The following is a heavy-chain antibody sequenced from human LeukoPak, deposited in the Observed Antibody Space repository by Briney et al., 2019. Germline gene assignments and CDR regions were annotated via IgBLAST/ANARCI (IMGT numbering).Heavy chain of an antibody. J-gene: IGHJ5*02. V-gene: IGHV4-34*01. D-gene: IGHD3-22*01. CDR3: ARGIKIPPWYYDSSGYSELWFDP. Sequence: RPSETLSLTCAVYGGSFSGYYWSWIRQPPGKGLEWIGEINHSGSTNYNPSLKSRVTISVDTSKNQFSLKLSSVTAADTAVYYCARGIKIPPWYYDSSGYSELWFDPWGQGTLVTVSS. CDR2: INHSGST. CDR1: GGSFSGYY.